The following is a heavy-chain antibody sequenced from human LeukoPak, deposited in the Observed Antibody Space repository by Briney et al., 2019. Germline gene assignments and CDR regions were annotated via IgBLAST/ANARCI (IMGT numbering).Heavy chain of an antibody. CDR1: RFSFSTYA. CDR3: AKRGDHCSSGGCYLDY. CDR2: ISSSGDNT. Sequence: GGSLRLSCAASRFSFSTYAMNWVRQAPGRGLEWVSTISSSGDNTFHADSVRGRFTISRDNSKSTLYLQMNSLRAEDTAVYFCAKRGDHCSSGGCYLDYWGQGTLVTVSS. D-gene: IGHD2-2*01. V-gene: IGHV3-23*01. J-gene: IGHJ4*02.